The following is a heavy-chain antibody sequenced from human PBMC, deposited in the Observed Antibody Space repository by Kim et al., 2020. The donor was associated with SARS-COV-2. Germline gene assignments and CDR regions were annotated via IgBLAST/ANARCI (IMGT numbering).Heavy chain of an antibody. D-gene: IGHD3-10*01. CDR3: TITYYYGSGTQDDAFDI. Sequence: GGSLRLSCAASGFTFSNAWMSWVRQAPGKGLEWVGRIKSKTDGGTTDYAAPVKGRFTISRDDSKNTLYLQMNSLKTEDTAVYYCTITYYYGSGTQDDAFDIWGQGTMVTVSS. CDR2: IKSKTDGGTT. CDR1: GFTFSNAW. V-gene: IGHV3-15*01. J-gene: IGHJ3*02.